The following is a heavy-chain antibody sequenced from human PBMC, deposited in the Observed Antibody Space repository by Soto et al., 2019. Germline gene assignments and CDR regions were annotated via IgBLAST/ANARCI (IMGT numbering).Heavy chain of an antibody. Sequence: QVQLQESGPGLVKPSQTLSLTCTVSGGSISSGGYYWSWIRQHPGKGLEWIGYIYYSGSTYYNPSLKSRVTISVDTSKNQFSLKLSSVTAADTAVYYCARDCYYGSGSELCMGVWGQGTTVTVSS. D-gene: IGHD3-10*01. CDR3: ARDCYYGSGSELCMGV. V-gene: IGHV4-31*03. CDR2: IYYSGST. CDR1: GGSISSGGYY. J-gene: IGHJ6*02.